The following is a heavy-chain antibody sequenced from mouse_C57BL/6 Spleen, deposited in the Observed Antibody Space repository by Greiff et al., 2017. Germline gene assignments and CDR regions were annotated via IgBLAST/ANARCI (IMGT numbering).Heavy chain of an antibody. CDR3: ARPHYYGSSYDYAMDY. Sequence: VQLQQPGAELVKPGASVKLSCKASGYTFTSYWMQWVKQRPGQGLEWIGEIDPSDSYTNYNQKFKGKATLTVDTSSSTAYMQLSSLTSEDSAVYYCARPHYYGSSYDYAMDYWGQGTSVTVSS. CDR2: IDPSDSYT. J-gene: IGHJ4*01. D-gene: IGHD1-1*01. CDR1: GYTFTSYW. V-gene: IGHV1-50*01.